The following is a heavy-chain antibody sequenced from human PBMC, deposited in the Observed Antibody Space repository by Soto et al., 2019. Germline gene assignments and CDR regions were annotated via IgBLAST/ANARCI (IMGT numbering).Heavy chain of an antibody. D-gene: IGHD3-10*01. J-gene: IGHJ6*03. V-gene: IGHV3-33*01. CDR1: GFPFSSYG. CDR2: IWYDGSNK. CDR3: ARELMVRGVSDYYYYMDV. Sequence: PGGSLRLSCAASGFPFSSYGMHWVRQAPGKGLEWVAVIWYDGSNKYYADSVKGRFTISRDNSKNTLYLQMNSLRAEDTAVYYCARELMVRGVSDYYYYMDVWGKGTTVTVSS.